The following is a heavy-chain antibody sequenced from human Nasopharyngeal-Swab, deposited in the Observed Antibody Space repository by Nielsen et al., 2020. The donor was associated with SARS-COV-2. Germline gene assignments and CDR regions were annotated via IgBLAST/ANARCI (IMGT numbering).Heavy chain of an antibody. CDR3: ARDRALYSSSWYY. CDR2: ISDYNGNT. J-gene: IGHJ4*02. CDR1: GYTFPSYG. Sequence: SVKVSRQASGYTFPSYGIRWVRQAPGQGLEWMGWISDYNGNTNYAQKLQGRVTKITDTSTSTAYMELRSLGSDDTAVYYCARDRALYSSSWYYWGQGTLVTVSS. V-gene: IGHV1-18*01. D-gene: IGHD6-13*01.